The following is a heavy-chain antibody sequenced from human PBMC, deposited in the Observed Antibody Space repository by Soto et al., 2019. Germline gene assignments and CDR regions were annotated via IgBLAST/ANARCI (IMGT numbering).Heavy chain of an antibody. CDR1: GGTFSSYA. CDR2: IIPIFGTA. Sequence: QVQLVQSGAEVKKPGSSVKVSCKASGGTFSSYAISWVRQAPGQGLEWMGGIIPIFGTANYAQKFQGRVTITADESTSTAYMELSSLRSEDTAVYYYARDREGAAGHYYYYGMDVWGQGTTVTVSS. D-gene: IGHD6-13*01. J-gene: IGHJ6*02. CDR3: ARDREGAAGHYYYYGMDV. V-gene: IGHV1-69*01.